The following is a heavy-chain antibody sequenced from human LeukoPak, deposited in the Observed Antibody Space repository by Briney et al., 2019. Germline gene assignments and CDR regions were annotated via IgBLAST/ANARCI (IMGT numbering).Heavy chain of an antibody. CDR2: IYSSGST. V-gene: IGHV4-59*11. CDR1: GGPISNRY. D-gene: IGHD3-10*01. Sequence: SETLSLTCTVSGGPISNRYWSWIRQPPGKGLEGIAYIYSSGSTNYNPPLKSRVTISVDSSKNQFSLKLSSVAAADTAVYYCARLRPSGMGGGFDYWGQGTLVTVSS. CDR3: ARLRPSGMGGGFDY. J-gene: IGHJ4*02.